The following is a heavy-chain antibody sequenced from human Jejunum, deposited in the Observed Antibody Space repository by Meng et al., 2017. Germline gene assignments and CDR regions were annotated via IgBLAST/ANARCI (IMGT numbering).Heavy chain of an antibody. J-gene: IGHJ4*02. Sequence: GESLKISCAASGFTFSSYEMNWVRQAPGKGLEWVSYISSSGGTIYYADSVKGRFTISRDNAKNSLYLQMNSVRVEDTAVYYCARRVAGTGDYWGQGTLVTVSS. D-gene: IGHD6-19*01. CDR2: ISSSGGTI. V-gene: IGHV3-48*03. CDR1: GFTFSSYE. CDR3: ARRVAGTGDY.